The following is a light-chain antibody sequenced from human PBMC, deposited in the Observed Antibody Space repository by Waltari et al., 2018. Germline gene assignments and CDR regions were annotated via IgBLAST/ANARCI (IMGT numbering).Light chain of an antibody. J-gene: IGLJ1*01. V-gene: IGLV2-8*01. CDR2: EVP. CDR1: SSDVGGSHD. CDR3: SSYAGSDTWRYV. Sequence: QSALTQPPSASGSPGQSVTISCPGPSSDVGGSHDVSWFQHHPGKAPKLMVYEVPKRPPGVPDRFSGSKSGNTASLTVSGLQAEDEADYYCSSYAGSDTWRYVFGTGTKVTVL.